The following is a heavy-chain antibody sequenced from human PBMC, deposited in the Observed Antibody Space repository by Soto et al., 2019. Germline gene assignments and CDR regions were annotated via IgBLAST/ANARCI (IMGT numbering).Heavy chain of an antibody. D-gene: IGHD2-15*01. J-gene: IGHJ4*02. V-gene: IGHV3-43*01. Sequence: GGARRVCCAGSGVSCDEDTMQWVRQAPGKGLEWVSLISWDGGSTYYADSVKGRFTISRDNSKNSLYLQMNSLRTEDTALYYCAKAPVGYCSGGSCYTFDYWGQGTLVTVSA. CDR1: GVSCDEDT. CDR2: ISWDGGST. CDR3: AKAPVGYCSGGSCYTFDY.